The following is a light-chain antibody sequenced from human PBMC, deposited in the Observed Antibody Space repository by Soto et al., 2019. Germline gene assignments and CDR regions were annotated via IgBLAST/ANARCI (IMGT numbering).Light chain of an antibody. V-gene: IGKV1-8*01. CDR2: AVS. J-gene: IGKJ5*01. Sequence: AIRMTQSPSSFSASTVDRVTITCRASQGVSTYLAWYQQKPGEAPKLLISAVSTLQSGVPSRFSGSGSGTDFTLTINSLQSEDFATYYCQQYYSYPITFGQGTRLEIK. CDR3: QQYYSYPIT. CDR1: QGVSTY.